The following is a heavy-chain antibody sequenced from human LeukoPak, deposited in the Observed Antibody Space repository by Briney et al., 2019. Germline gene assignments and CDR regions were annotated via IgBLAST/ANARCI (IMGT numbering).Heavy chain of an antibody. CDR2: ISVSGSST. V-gene: IGHV3-23*01. CDR3: AKDRWKQYYFDY. D-gene: IGHD1-1*01. CDR1: GFTFSTYA. Sequence: PGGSLRLSCAASGFTFSTYAMIWVRQAPGKGLEWVSTISVSGSSTNYAASVKPRFTISTDNSKNTLYLHMNSLRAEDTAIYYCAKDRWKQYYFDYWGQGTLVTVPS. J-gene: IGHJ4*02.